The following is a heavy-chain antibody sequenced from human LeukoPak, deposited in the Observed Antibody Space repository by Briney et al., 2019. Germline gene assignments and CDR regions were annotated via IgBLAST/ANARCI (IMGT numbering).Heavy chain of an antibody. D-gene: IGHD6-13*01. CDR1: GFTLSSYW. Sequence: GGSLRLSCAASGFTLSSYWMNWVRQAPGKGLEWVSQISRSSSTIYYADSVKGRFIISRDNARNSVFLQMNSLRAEDTAVYYCARDAYSSSRNDYWGQGTLVTVSS. V-gene: IGHV3-48*01. CDR2: ISRSSSTI. J-gene: IGHJ4*02. CDR3: ARDAYSSSRNDY.